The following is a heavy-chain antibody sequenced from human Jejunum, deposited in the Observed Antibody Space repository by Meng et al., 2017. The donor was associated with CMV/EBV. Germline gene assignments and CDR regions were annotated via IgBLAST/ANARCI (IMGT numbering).Heavy chain of an antibody. Sequence: QGQRQEPVPGLVKPSPTLSLSCTVSGASINNGEYYWNCIRQSPGKGLEWIGYIYNTGRTSYSPSLKSRVSMSVDTAKNQFSLHLSSVTVADAAVYYCASLFHFDILTGSWYWGQGALVTVSS. J-gene: IGHJ4*02. CDR2: IYNTGRT. V-gene: IGHV4-30-4*08. CDR3: ASLFHFDILTGSWY. CDR1: GASINNGEYY. D-gene: IGHD3-9*01.